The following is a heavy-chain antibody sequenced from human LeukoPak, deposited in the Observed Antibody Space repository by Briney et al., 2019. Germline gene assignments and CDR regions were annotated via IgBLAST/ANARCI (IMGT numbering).Heavy chain of an antibody. V-gene: IGHV1-24*01. Sequence: ASVTVSCKVSGYTLTELSMHWVRQAPGKGLEWMGGFDPEDGETIYAQKFQGRVTMTEDTSTDTAYMELSSLRSEDTAVYYCATLSSYCSGGSCYWARYNWFDPWGQGTLVTVSS. CDR3: ATLSSYCSGGSCYWARYNWFDP. J-gene: IGHJ5*02. D-gene: IGHD2-15*01. CDR1: GYTLTELS. CDR2: FDPEDGET.